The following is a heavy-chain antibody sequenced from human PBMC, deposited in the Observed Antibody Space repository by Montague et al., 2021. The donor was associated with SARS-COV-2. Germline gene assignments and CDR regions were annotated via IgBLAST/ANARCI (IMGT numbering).Heavy chain of an antibody. CDR2: IYHSGTT. CDR1: GFSIGSGDY. J-gene: IGHJ3*02. CDR3: VSEKAGGLRNVFGI. Sequence: SETLSLTCTVSGFSIGSGDYWGWIRQPPGKGLEWIGSIYHSGTTYYNPSLQSRLTMSIDTSTNQFSLRLTSVTAADTAVFFCVSEKAGGLRNVFGIWGQGTTVTVSS. V-gene: IGHV4-38-2*02.